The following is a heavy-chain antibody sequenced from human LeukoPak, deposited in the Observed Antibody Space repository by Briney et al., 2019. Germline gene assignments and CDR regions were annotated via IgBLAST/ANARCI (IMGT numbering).Heavy chain of an antibody. J-gene: IGHJ3*02. CDR3: ARDGIAVAQADAFDI. CDR2: IKQDGSEK. Sequence: GGSLRLSCAASGFTFSSYWMSWVRQAPGKGLEWVANIKQDGSEKYYVDSVKGRFTISRDNAKNSLYPQMNSLRAEDTAVYYCARDGIAVAQADAFDIWGQGTMVTVSS. D-gene: IGHD6-19*01. V-gene: IGHV3-7*01. CDR1: GFTFSSYW.